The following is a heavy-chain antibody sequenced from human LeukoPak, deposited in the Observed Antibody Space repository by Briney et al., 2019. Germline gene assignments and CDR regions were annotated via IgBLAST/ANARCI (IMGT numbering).Heavy chain of an antibody. CDR3: ARQKLGELSSFDY. CDR2: IYYSGST. CDR1: GGSISSGSYY. D-gene: IGHD3-16*02. Sequence: SETLSLTCTVSGGSISSGSYYWSWIRQPPGKGLEWIGYIYYSGSTKYNPSLKSRAIISIDTSMSQISLNLNSVTAADTAVYYCARQKLGELSSFDYWGQGTLVTVSS. V-gene: IGHV4-61*01. J-gene: IGHJ4*02.